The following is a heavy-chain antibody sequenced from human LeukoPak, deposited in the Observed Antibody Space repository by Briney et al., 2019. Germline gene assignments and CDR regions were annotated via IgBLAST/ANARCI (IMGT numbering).Heavy chain of an antibody. CDR3: ARDRRQWLKSEFDY. Sequence: GASVKVSCKASGYTFTSYGITWVRRAPGQGLEWMGWISPYNGNTNYAQKFQGRVTMTTDTSTRTAYMELRSLRSDDTAVYYCARDRRQWLKSEFDYWGQGTLVTVSS. D-gene: IGHD6-19*01. CDR1: GYTFTSYG. V-gene: IGHV1-18*01. CDR2: ISPYNGNT. J-gene: IGHJ4*02.